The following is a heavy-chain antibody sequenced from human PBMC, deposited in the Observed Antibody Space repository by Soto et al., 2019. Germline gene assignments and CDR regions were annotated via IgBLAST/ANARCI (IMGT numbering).Heavy chain of an antibody. Sequence: NPSETLSLTCTVSGDSLRSSYHYWGWIRQSPGKGLEWIGSIYYSGSTYYNPSLKSRVSLSVDTSKNQFSLNLTSVTAADTATYYCARSSRSYFDYWGQGTLVTVSS. CDR3: ARSSRSYFDY. CDR2: IYYSGST. V-gene: IGHV4-39*07. J-gene: IGHJ4*02. CDR1: GDSLRSSYHY.